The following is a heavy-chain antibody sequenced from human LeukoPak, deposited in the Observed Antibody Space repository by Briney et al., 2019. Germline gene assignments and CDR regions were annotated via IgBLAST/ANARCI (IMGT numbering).Heavy chain of an antibody. CDR1: DGSISGYY. CDR2: VYYSGST. D-gene: IGHD6-13*01. V-gene: IGHV4-59*01. J-gene: IGHJ5*02. CDR3: ARSLPVTAAGSNWFDP. Sequence: SEALSLTCTVSDGSISGYYWNWIRQPPGKGLEWIGYVYYSGSTNYNPSLKSRVTMSADTSRNHLSLKLSSVTAADTAVYYCARSLPVTAAGSNWFDPWGQGTLVTVSS.